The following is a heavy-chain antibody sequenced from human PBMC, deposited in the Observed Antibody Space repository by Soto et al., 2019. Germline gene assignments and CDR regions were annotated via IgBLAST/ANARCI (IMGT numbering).Heavy chain of an antibody. J-gene: IGHJ4*02. CDR1: GGSISSGGYY. CDR3: PRSFGVAAAGPFDS. V-gene: IGHV4-31*03. Sequence: QVQLQESGPGLVKPSQTLSLTCTVSGGSISSGGYYWSWIRQHPGKGLEWLGYIYYSGSTYYNPSLNSRVPISVDTSKNQSSLKLSSVTAADTAVYSCPRSFGVAAAGPFDSWGQGTLVTVPS. D-gene: IGHD6-13*01. CDR2: IYYSGST.